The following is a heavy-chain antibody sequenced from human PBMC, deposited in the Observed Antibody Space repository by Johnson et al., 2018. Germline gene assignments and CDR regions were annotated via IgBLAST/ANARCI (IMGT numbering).Heavy chain of an antibody. Sequence: EVQLVETGGGLVQPGGSXRLSCVASGFTFSSYSMNWVRPAPGKGLEWVSYSSSSRSTIYYADSVKGPINTSRDNAKNSLYLQMNSLRAEDTAVYYCARVASCSGGSGTSPTSKMDVWGQGTTVTGSS. CDR1: GFTFSSYS. CDR2: SSSSRSTI. D-gene: IGHD2-15*01. CDR3: ARVASCSGGSGTSPTSKMDV. J-gene: IGHJ6*02. V-gene: IGHV3-48*01.